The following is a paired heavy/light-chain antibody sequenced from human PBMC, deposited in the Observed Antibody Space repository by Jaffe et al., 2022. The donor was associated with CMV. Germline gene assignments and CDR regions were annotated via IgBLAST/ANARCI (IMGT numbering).Light chain of an antibody. CDR2: DVS. Sequence: QSALTQPASVSGSPGQSITISCTGTSSDVGGYKYVSWYQQHPGKAPKLLIYDVSSRPSGVSNRFSGSKSGSTASLTISGLQAEDEADYHCSSYTTSSTHVVFGGGTRLTVL. CDR3: SSYTTSSTHVV. J-gene: IGLJ2*01. CDR1: SSDVGGYKY. V-gene: IGLV2-14*03.
Heavy chain of an antibody. CDR2: IWYGGTNK. Sequence: QVQLVESGGGVVQPGRSLRLSCAASGFTFSNYGLHWVRQAPGKGLDWVAVIWYGGTNKYYADSVKGRFTISRDNSKNTLYLQMNSLRAEDTAVYFCARDTAGVRGVEYYFDYWGQGTLVTVSS. CDR1: GFTFSNYG. V-gene: IGHV3-33*08. D-gene: IGHD3-10*01. J-gene: IGHJ4*02. CDR3: ARDTAGVRGVEYYFDY.